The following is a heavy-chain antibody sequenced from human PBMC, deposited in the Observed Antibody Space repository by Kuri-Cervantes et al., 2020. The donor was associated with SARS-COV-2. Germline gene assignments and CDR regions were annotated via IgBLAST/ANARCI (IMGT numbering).Heavy chain of an antibody. D-gene: IGHD5-12*01. Sequence: ASVKVSCKASGYTFTGYYMHWVRQAPGQGLEWMGWINPNSGGTNYAQKFQGRVTMTRDTSTSTAYMELRSLRSDDTAVYYCARVVWLRASGGYDYWGQGTLVTVSS. J-gene: IGHJ4*02. CDR3: ARVVWLRASGGYDY. CDR2: INPNSGGT. V-gene: IGHV1-2*02. CDR1: GYTFTGYY.